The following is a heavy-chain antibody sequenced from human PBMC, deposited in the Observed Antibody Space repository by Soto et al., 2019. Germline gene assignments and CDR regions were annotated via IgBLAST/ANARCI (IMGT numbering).Heavy chain of an antibody. Sequence: GASVKVSCKASGYTFTRDQIHWVRQAPGQGLEWMGMIEPSGGKTNYAQKFQGRVTLTSDTSTSTVYMALSSLRSDDTAIYFCGRVMRSLLSITALDTWGQGTLVTVPQ. CDR1: GYTFTRDQ. CDR2: IEPSGGKT. J-gene: IGHJ5*02. CDR3: GRVMRSLLSITALDT. D-gene: IGHD3-10*01. V-gene: IGHV1-46*01.